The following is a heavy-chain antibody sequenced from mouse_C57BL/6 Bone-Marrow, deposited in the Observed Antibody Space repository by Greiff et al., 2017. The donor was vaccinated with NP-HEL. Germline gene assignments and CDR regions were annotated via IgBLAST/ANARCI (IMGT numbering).Heavy chain of an antibody. Sequence: EVQLVESGGGLVQPGGSLKLSCAASGFTFSDYYMYWVRQTPEKRLEWVAYISNGGGSTYYPDTVKGRFTISRDNAKNTLYLQMRRLKSEDTAMYYCARRYDLAWFAYGGQGTLVTVSA. D-gene: IGHD2-4*01. J-gene: IGHJ3*01. V-gene: IGHV5-12*01. CDR3: ARRYDLAWFAY. CDR2: ISNGGGST. CDR1: GFTFSDYY.